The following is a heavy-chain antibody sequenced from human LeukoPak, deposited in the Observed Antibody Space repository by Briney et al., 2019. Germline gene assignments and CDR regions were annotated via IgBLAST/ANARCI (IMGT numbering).Heavy chain of an antibody. Sequence: SETLSFTCTVSGGSLSSYSWSWIRQPPGKGLEWIGRIYTSGSTKYNPSLQSRITISADTSKNQFSLKVTSVTAADTAVYYCARRMLEARESSATNWFDTWGQGNLVTVSS. CDR1: GGSLSSYS. V-gene: IGHV4-4*07. J-gene: IGHJ5*02. CDR3: ARRMLEARESSATNWFDT. CDR2: IYTSGST. D-gene: IGHD5-12*01.